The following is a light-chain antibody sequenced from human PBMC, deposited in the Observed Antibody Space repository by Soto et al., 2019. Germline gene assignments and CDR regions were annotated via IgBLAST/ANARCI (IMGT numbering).Light chain of an antibody. CDR2: GAS. CDR3: QQYNNWPRT. Sequence: EIVMTQSPATLSVSPGERATLSCRASQGVNNYLAWYQHKPGQAPRLLIYGASTRATGIPARFSGSATGTEFTLTLSSLQSEDFAVYYCQQYNNWPRTFGQGTKVEIK. V-gene: IGKV3-15*01. CDR1: QGVNNY. J-gene: IGKJ1*01.